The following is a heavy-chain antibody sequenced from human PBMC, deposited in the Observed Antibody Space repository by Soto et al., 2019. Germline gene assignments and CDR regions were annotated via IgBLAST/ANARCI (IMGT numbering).Heavy chain of an antibody. CDR3: ARADLDYYDSSGSQGTFDY. D-gene: IGHD3-22*01. CDR2: IYHSGST. Sequence: PSETLSLTCAVSGGSISSGGYSWSWIRQPPGKGLEWIGYIYHSGSTYYTPSLKSRVTISVDRSKNQFSLKLSSVTAADTAVYYCARADLDYYDSSGSQGTFDYWGQGTLVTVS. CDR1: GGSISSGGYS. V-gene: IGHV4-30-2*01. J-gene: IGHJ4*02.